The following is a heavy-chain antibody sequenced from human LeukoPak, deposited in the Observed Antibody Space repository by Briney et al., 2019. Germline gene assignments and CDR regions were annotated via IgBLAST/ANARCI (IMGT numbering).Heavy chain of an antibody. CDR1: GFTFSSYS. CDR3: ARGMVRGVIPDYFDY. CDR2: ISYDGSNK. V-gene: IGHV3-30*03. D-gene: IGHD3-10*01. J-gene: IGHJ4*02. Sequence: AGGSLRLSCAASGFTFSSYSIHWVRQAPGKGLEWVAVISYDGSNKYYADSVKGRFTISRDNPKNTLYLEMNSLRAEDTAVYYCARGMVRGVIPDYFDYWGQGTLVTVSS.